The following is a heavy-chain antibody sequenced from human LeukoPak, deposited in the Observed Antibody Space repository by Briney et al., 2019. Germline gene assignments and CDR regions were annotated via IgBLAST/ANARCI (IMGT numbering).Heavy chain of an antibody. CDR2: ISGSGGST. D-gene: IGHD6-13*01. J-gene: IGHJ4*02. Sequence: GGSLRLSCAASGFTFSSYAMSWVRQAPGKGLEWVSAISGSGGSTHYADSVKGRFTISRDNSKNTLYLQMNSLRAEDTAVYYCAKGRRQHPSFDYWGQGTLVTVSS. V-gene: IGHV3-23*01. CDR3: AKGRRQHPSFDY. CDR1: GFTFSSYA.